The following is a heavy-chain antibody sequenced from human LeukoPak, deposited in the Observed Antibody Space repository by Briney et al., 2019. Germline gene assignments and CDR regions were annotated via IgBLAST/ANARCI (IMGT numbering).Heavy chain of an antibody. CDR3: AKDQTYGTDAYKPPFDY. J-gene: IGHJ4*02. CDR1: GFTFSRYG. Sequence: GGSLRLSCTASGFTFSRYGMHWVRQAPGKGLEWVALIWYDGSNENYADSVKGRFTISRDNSKNTLYLQMNSLSAEDTAVYYCAKDQTYGTDAYKPPFDYWGQGTRVTVSS. D-gene: IGHD3-10*01. V-gene: IGHV3-33*06. CDR2: IWYDGSNE.